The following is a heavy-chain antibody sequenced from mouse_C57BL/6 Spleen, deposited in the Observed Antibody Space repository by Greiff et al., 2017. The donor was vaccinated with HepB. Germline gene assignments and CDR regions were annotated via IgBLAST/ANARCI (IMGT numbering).Heavy chain of an antibody. V-gene: IGHV1-82*01. J-gene: IGHJ3*01. Sequence: QVQLKESGPELVKPGASVKISCKASGYAFSSSWMNWVKQRPGKGLEWIGRIYPGDGDTNYNGKFKGKATLTADKSSSTAYMQLSSLTSEDSAVYFCARRFSNSWFAYWGQGTLVTVSA. CDR1: GYAFSSSW. CDR2: IYPGDGDT. D-gene: IGHD2-5*01. CDR3: ARRFSNSWFAY.